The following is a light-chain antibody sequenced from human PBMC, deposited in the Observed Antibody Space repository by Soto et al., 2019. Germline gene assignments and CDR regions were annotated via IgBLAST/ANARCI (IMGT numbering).Light chain of an antibody. CDR2: AAS. CDR1: ESISGW. V-gene: IGKV1-5*01. J-gene: IGKJ2*01. Sequence: DIQMTQSPSTLSASVGARVTITCRASESISGWLAWYQQKPGKAPKLLIYAASTLQRVVPSRFSGSGSGTDFTVTISCLQSEDFATYYCQQYYSYPYTFGQGTKLQIK. CDR3: QQYYSYPYT.